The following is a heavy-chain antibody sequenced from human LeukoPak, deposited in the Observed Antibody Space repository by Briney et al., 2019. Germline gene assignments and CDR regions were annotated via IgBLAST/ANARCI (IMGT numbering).Heavy chain of an antibody. CDR1: GYTFTGYY. D-gene: IGHD3-16*01. V-gene: IGHV1-2*06. CDR2: INPNSGGT. Sequence: ASVKVSCKASGYTFTGYYMHWVRQAPGQGLEWMGRINPNSGGTNYAQKFQGRVTMTRDTSISTAYMELSRLRSDDTAVCYCARGKRGQQSFDYWGQGTLVTVSS. J-gene: IGHJ4*02. CDR3: ARGKRGQQSFDY.